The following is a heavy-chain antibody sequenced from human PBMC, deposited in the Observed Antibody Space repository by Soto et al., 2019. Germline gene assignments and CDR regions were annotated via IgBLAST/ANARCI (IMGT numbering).Heavy chain of an antibody. CDR1: GGTFSSYT. Sequence: QVQLVQSGAEVKKPGSSVKVSCKASGGTFSSYTISWVRQAPGQGLEGMGRIIPILGIANYAQKFQGRVTITADKSTSTAYMELSSLRSEDTAVYYCARDQAAAVDYYYGMDVWGQGTTVTVSS. D-gene: IGHD6-13*01. CDR3: ARDQAAAVDYYYGMDV. CDR2: IIPILGIA. J-gene: IGHJ6*02. V-gene: IGHV1-69*08.